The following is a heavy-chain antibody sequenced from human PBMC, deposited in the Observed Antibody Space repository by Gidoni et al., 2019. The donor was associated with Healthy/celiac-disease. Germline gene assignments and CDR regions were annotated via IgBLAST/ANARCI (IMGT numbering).Heavy chain of an antibody. J-gene: IGHJ4*02. CDR3: TRGYYDILTGYPRFDY. CDR2: IRSKAYGATT. CDR1: GFTFGESA. Sequence: EVQLVESGGGLVQPGGSLRLSCTASGFTFGESAMSWFRRAPGKGLEWVGFIRSKAYGATTEYAASVKGRFNISRDDSKSIAYLQMNSLKTEDTAVYYWTRGYYDILTGYPRFDYWGQGTLVTVSS. V-gene: IGHV3-49*03. D-gene: IGHD3-9*01.